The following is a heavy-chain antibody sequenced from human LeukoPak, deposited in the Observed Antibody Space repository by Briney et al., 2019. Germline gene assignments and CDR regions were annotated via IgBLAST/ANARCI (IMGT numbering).Heavy chain of an antibody. CDR1: GFTFSSYA. J-gene: IGHJ5*01. CDR2: IIGIGGST. Sequence: GGSLRLSCVVSGFTFSSYAMSWVRQAPGKGLEWVSGIIGIGGSTYYADSVKGRFTISRDNTKNTLYLQMNSLRAEDTAVYYCAKDRHAPGRYCSSTSCFPFDSWGQGTLVTVSS. CDR3: AKDRHAPGRYCSSTSCFPFDS. D-gene: IGHD2-2*01. V-gene: IGHV3-23*01.